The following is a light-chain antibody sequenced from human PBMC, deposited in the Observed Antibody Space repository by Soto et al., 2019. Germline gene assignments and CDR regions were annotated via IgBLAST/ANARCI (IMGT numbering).Light chain of an antibody. CDR3: QQYEYYWT. V-gene: IGKV1-5*03. J-gene: IGKJ1*01. CDR2: QAS. CDR1: QNIGRS. Sequence: DIQMTQSPSTLSASVGDRVTITCRASQNIGRSLAWYQQKPGKAPKVLIYQASSLDSGVPSRFSGSGSGTEFTLTISTLQPDDFATYYSQQYEYYWTFGQGTKVDIK.